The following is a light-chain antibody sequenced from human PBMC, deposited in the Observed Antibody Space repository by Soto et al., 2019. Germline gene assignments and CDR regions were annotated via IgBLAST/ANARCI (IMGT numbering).Light chain of an antibody. Sequence: EIVLTQSPATLSLSPGERATLSCRASESVSDYIAWYQQKPGQPPRLVIYDTSNRATGVPARFSGSGSGTDFTLTISSLVPEDFAVYYCQQRTNWLTFGGGTKVEIK. CDR1: ESVSDY. CDR2: DTS. CDR3: QQRTNWLT. V-gene: IGKV3-11*01. J-gene: IGKJ4*01.